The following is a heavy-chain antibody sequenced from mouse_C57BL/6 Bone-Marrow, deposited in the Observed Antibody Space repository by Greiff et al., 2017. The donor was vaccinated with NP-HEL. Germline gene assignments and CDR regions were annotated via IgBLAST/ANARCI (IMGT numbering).Heavy chain of an antibody. Sequence: EVHLVESGGGLVKPGGSLKLSCAASGFTFSSYAMSWVRQTPEKRLEWVATISDGGSYTYYPDNVKGRFTISRDNAKNNLDLRMSHLKSEDTAMYYCARDKINWAWFAYWGQGTLVTVSA. CDR2: ISDGGSYT. CDR3: ARDKINWAWFAY. J-gene: IGHJ3*01. V-gene: IGHV5-4*01. CDR1: GFTFSSYA. D-gene: IGHD4-1*02.